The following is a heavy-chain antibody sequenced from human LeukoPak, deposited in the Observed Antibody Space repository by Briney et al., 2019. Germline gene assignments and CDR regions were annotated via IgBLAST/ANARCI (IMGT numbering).Heavy chain of an antibody. D-gene: IGHD3-22*01. CDR1: GGSISSSGYY. CDR3: ASFYYDSSGYYVDY. Sequence: SETLSLTCTVSGGSISSSGYYWGWIRQPPGKGLEYIGNIYYSGNTYYNPSLKSRVTISVDASKNQFSLKLSSVTAADTAVYYCASFYYDSSGYYVDYWGQGTLVTVSS. J-gene: IGHJ4*02. V-gene: IGHV4-39*07. CDR2: IYYSGNT.